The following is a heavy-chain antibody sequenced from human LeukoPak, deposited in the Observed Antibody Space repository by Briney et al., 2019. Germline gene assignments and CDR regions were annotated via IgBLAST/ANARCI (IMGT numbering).Heavy chain of an antibody. D-gene: IGHD3-22*01. CDR3: ARDYYDSSGYYHGSY. Sequence: GGSLRLSCAASGFTFSNYVMSWVRQAPGKGLEWVSAISGSGGHTYYVDSVKGRFTISRDNSKNTLYVQMNSLRAEDTAVYYCARDYYDSSGYYHGSYWGQGTLVTVSS. CDR2: ISGSGGHT. J-gene: IGHJ4*02. V-gene: IGHV3-23*01. CDR1: GFTFSNYV.